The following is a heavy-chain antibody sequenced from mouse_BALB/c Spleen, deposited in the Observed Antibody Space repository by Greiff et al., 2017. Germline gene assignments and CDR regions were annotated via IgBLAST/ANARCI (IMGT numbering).Heavy chain of an antibody. V-gene: IGHV3-8*02. Sequence: EVKVVESGPSLVKPSQTLSLTCSVTGDSITSGYWNWIRKFPGNKLEYMGYISYSGSTYYNPSLKSRISITRDTSKNQYYLQLNSVTTEDTATYYCTRYDDYTAWFAYWGQGTLVTVSA. CDR1: GDSITSGY. CDR2: ISYSGST. CDR3: TRYDDYTAWFAY. J-gene: IGHJ3*01. D-gene: IGHD2-4*01.